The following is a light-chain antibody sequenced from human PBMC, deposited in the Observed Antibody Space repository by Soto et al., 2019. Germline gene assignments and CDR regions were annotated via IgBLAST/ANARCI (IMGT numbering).Light chain of an antibody. CDR2: GAS. V-gene: IGKV3-20*01. Sequence: EIVLTQYPGTLSLSPGERATLSCRASQSVGSTYFAWYQQKPGQAPRLLIYGASNRATGIPDRFGGSGSGTAVTLTISRLEPEDFAVYYCHHYGNVPLTFGGGTMVEIK. J-gene: IGKJ4*01. CDR1: QSVGSTY. CDR3: HHYGNVPLT.